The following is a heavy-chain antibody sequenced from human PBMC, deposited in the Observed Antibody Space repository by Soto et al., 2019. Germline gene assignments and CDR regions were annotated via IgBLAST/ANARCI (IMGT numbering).Heavy chain of an antibody. CDR1: GFTFSSYA. CDR2: ISYDGSKK. V-gene: IGHV3-30-3*01. CDR3: ASPRLSSDGTTPIDY. D-gene: IGHD1-1*01. J-gene: IGHJ4*02. Sequence: QVQLVESGGGVVQPGRTLRLSCAASGFTFSSYAMHWVRQAPGKGLEWVAVISYDGSKKYYADSVKGRFTISRDNPKNTLYLHMNSLRAEVTAVYYCASPRLSSDGTTPIDYWGQGTLATVS.